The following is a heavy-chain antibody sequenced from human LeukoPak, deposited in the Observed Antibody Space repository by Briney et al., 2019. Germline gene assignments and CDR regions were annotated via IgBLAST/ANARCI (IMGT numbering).Heavy chain of an antibody. V-gene: IGHV3-23*01. CDR1: GDSISSYY. CDR2: ISGSGDKT. J-gene: IGHJ4*02. D-gene: IGHD3-9*01. Sequence: ETLSLTCTVSGDSISSYYWSWVRQAPGKGLEWVSAISGSGDKTHYADSVRGRFTISRDNSKNTLYLQMNTLRAEDTAVYYCAKDTMFYDILTGYPHFDYWGQGTLVTVSS. CDR3: AKDTMFYDILTGYPHFDY.